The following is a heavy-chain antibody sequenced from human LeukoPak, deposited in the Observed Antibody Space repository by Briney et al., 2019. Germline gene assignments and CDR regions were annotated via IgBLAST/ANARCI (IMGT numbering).Heavy chain of an antibody. Sequence: GGSLRLSCAVSGFTFSSYAMSWVRQAPGKGLEWVSGIRGSGHSTYYADSVKGRYTISRDNSKNTLYLQMNSLRAEDTAVYYCAKVLISSVYGALDLRGRGTMVTVSS. CDR3: AKVLISSVYGALDL. J-gene: IGHJ3*01. V-gene: IGHV3-23*01. D-gene: IGHD3-22*01. CDR2: IRGSGHST. CDR1: GFTFSSYA.